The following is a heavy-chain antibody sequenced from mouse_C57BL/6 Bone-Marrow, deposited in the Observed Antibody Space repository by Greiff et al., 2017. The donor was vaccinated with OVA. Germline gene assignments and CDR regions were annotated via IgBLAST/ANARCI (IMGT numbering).Heavy chain of an antibody. CDR3: TPNWVDY. V-gene: IGHV14-4*01. J-gene: IGHJ2*01. CDR1: GFNIKDDY. Sequence: VQLQQSGAELVRPGASVKLSCTASGFNIKDDYMHWVKQRPEQGLEWIGWIDPENGDTEYASKFQGKATITADTSSNTAYLQLSSLTSEDTAVYYCTPNWVDYWGQGTTLTVSS. D-gene: IGHD4-1*01. CDR2: IDPENGDT.